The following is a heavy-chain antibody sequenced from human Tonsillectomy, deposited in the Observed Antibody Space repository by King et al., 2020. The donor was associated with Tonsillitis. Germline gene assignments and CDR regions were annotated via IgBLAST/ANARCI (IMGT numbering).Heavy chain of an antibody. D-gene: IGHD2-8*01. J-gene: IGHJ5*02. V-gene: IGHV4-61*01. CDR3: ARGGYCTNAICYPYNWFDP. CDR2: IYYSGST. Sequence: QLQESGPGLVKPSETLSLTCTVSGGSVSSDSYYWSWIRQPPGKGLEWIGYIYYSGSTNYNPSLKSRVTISVDTSKNQFSLKLSSVTAADTAVYYCARGGYCTNAICYPYNWFDPWGQGTLVTVSS. CDR1: GGSVSSDSYY.